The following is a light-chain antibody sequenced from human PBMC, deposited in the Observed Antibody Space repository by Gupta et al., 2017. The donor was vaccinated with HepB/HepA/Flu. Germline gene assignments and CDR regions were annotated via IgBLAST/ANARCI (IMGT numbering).Light chain of an antibody. CDR2: AVS. V-gene: IGKV1-39*01. Sequence: IQMTQSPSSLSASVGDRVTITCRASQSVSNNLNWYQQKPGKAPKLLIYAVSSFQSGVPSRFSGSGSGTDFTLTISRLQPDDFATYYCQQSDTFPRTFGQGTKVEIK. CDR1: QSVSNN. J-gene: IGKJ1*01. CDR3: QQSDTFPRT.